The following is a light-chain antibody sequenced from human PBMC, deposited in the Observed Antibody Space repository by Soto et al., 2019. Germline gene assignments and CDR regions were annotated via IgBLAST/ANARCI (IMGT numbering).Light chain of an antibody. Sequence: EMVLTQSPGTLSLSPGERATLSCRASQSVSSSYLAWYQQKPGQAPRLLIYDTSSRATGIPDRFSGSGSGTDFTLAISRLEPEDLAVYYCQQCGSSPSFGQGTKVELK. V-gene: IGKV3-20*01. CDR1: QSVSSSY. CDR3: QQCGSSPS. CDR2: DTS. J-gene: IGKJ1*01.